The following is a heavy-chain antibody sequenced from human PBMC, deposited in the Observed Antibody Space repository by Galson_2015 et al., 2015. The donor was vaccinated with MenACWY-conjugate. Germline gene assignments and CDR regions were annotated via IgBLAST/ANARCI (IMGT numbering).Heavy chain of an antibody. J-gene: IGHJ5*02. Sequence: SLRLSCAASGFTFSSFCMTWIRQAPGKGLEWVSSISATSATIYYADSVKGRFTISRDDAKNSLYLQMNSLRAEDTAVYYCARTACSVPPWGLGTLITVSS. V-gene: IGHV3-21*01. CDR3: ARTACSVPP. CDR2: ISATSATI. CDR1: GFTFSSFC. D-gene: IGHD5-18*01.